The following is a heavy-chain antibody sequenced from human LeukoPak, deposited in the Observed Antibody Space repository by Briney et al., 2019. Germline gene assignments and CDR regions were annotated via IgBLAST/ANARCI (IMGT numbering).Heavy chain of an antibody. CDR2: IYTSGST. D-gene: IGHD6-19*01. Sequence: PSETLSLTCTVSGGSISSYYWSWIRQPAGKGLEWIGRIYTSGSTNYNPSLKSRVTMSVDTSKNQFSLKLSSVTAADTAVYYCARGMGSGWCSNWFDPWGQGTLVTVSS. V-gene: IGHV4-4*07. CDR3: ARGMGSGWCSNWFDP. CDR1: GGSISSYY. J-gene: IGHJ5*02.